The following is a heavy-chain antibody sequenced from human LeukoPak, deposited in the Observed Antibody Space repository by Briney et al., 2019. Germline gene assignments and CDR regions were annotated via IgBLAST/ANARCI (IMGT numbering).Heavy chain of an antibody. CDR2: IYYSGST. D-gene: IGHD3-22*01. CDR1: GDSISSGSYY. J-gene: IGHJ4*02. V-gene: IGHV4-61*01. Sequence: SETLSLTCTVSGDSISSGSYYWSWIRQPPGKGLEWIGYIYYSGSTNYNPSLKSRVTISVGTSKNQFSLKLSSVTAADTAVYYCARMSDYYDSSGYYSIDYWGQGTLVTVSS. CDR3: ARMSDYYDSSGYYSIDY.